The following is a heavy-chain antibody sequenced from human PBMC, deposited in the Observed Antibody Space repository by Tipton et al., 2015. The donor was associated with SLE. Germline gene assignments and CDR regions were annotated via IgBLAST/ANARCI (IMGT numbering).Heavy chain of an antibody. D-gene: IGHD2-2*01. V-gene: IGHV4-31*02. CDR2: IYYSGST. Sequence: LRLSCTVSGGSISSGGYYWSWIRQHPGKGLEWIGYIYYSGSTYYNPSLKSRVTISVDTSKNQFSLKLSSVTAADTAVYYCARMPLGGHVDYWGQGTLVTVSS. CDR1: GGSISSGGYY. J-gene: IGHJ4*02. CDR3: ARMPLGGHVDY.